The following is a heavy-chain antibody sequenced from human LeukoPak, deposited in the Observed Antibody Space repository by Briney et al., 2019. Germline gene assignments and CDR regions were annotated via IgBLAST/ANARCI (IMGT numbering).Heavy chain of an antibody. CDR1: GGAISSYY. Sequence: SETLSLTCTVSGGAISSYYWSWIRQPPGKGLEWIGYLSKSGNTNYSPSLKSRVTIFGDTSKNQFSLKLSSVTAADTAVYYCARVYSGSYNYWGQGTLVTVSS. CDR2: LSKSGNT. CDR3: ARVYSGSYNY. V-gene: IGHV4-59*12. J-gene: IGHJ4*02. D-gene: IGHD1-26*01.